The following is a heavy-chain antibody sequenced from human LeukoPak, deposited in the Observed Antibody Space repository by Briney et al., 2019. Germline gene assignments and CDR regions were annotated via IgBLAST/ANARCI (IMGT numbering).Heavy chain of an antibody. Sequence: PGGFLRLSCACSAAFQHIFMDSWMRWVRQAPGKGLVWVSLIKSDGSGTIYADSVKGRFTISRDNAKNTLYLQMNSLRAEDTAVYFCATDWSGAVNPWGHGTLVTVSS. CDR3: ATDWSGAVNP. CDR2: IKSDGSGT. D-gene: IGHD3/OR15-3a*01. CDR1: QHIFMDSW. J-gene: IGHJ5*02. V-gene: IGHV3-74*01.